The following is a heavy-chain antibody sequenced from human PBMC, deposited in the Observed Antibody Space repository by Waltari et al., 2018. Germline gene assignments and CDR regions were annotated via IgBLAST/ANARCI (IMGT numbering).Heavy chain of an antibody. CDR3: TALKS. CDR2: IKSKSDGETT. J-gene: IGHJ5*02. V-gene: IGHV3-15*01. CDR1: GFSFNNTW. Sequence: EVQLVESGGGWGKPGGSLRLCGAAAGFSFNNTWLSWVRQAPGKGLEWVGRIKSKSDGETTDYSAPVKGRFTISRDDSKTTLYLQMNSLKTEDTAVYFCTALKSWGQGALVIVSS.